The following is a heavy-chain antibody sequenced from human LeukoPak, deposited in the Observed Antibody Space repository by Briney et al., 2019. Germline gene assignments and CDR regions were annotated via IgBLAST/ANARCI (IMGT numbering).Heavy chain of an antibody. J-gene: IGHJ3*02. V-gene: IGHV3-21*01. Sequence: AGGSLRLSCAASGFSFSNYAFHWVRQAPGKGLEWVSSISSSSSYIYYADSVKGRFTISRDNAKNSLYLQMNSLRAEDTAVYYCARALHAFDIWGQGTMVTVSS. CDR1: GFSFSNYA. CDR3: ARALHAFDI. CDR2: ISSSSSYI.